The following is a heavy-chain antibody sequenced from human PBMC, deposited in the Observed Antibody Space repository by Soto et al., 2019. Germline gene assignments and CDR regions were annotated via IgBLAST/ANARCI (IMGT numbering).Heavy chain of an antibody. CDR2: ISAYNGNT. CDR1: GYTFTSYG. Sequence: ASVKVSCKASGYTFTSYGTSWVRQAPGQGLEWMGWISAYNGNTNYAQKLQGRVTMTTDTSTSTAYMELRSLRSDDTAVYYCARARGWELLRYYFDYWGQGTLVTVSS. V-gene: IGHV1-18*04. J-gene: IGHJ4*02. D-gene: IGHD1-26*01. CDR3: ARARGWELLRYYFDY.